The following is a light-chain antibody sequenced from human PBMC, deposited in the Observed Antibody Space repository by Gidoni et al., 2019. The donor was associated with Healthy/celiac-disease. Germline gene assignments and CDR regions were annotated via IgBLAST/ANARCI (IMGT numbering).Light chain of an antibody. J-gene: IGKJ2*01. Sequence: IQMTQSPSSLSASVGDRVTITCRASQSISSYLTWYQQKPGKAPKLLIYASSSLQSGVPSRFSVSGSGTDFTLTLSSLQPEDFATYSCQQSYSTPMYTFGQGTKLEIK. CDR2: ASS. V-gene: IGKV1-39*01. CDR1: QSISSY. CDR3: QQSYSTPMYT.